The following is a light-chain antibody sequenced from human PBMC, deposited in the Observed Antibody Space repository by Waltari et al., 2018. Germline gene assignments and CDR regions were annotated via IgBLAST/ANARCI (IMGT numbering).Light chain of an antibody. V-gene: IGLV2-14*01. CDR3: TSYTTTKTVV. CDR1: SSDIGGYNY. J-gene: IGLJ2*01. Sequence: QSALTQPASVSGSPGQSLPISCTGTSSDIGGYNYVSWYQQHPGKPPKLMIYDVARWPSGVSNRFSGSKSGNTASLTISGLQAEDEADYYCTSYTTTKTVVFGGGTKVTVL. CDR2: DVA.